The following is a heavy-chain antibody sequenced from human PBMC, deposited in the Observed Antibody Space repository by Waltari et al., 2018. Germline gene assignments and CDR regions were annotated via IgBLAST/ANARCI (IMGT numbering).Heavy chain of an antibody. CDR2: FDPEDGET. D-gene: IGHD3-9*01. CDR3: ATDPPYYDILTYGMDV. Sequence: QVQLVQSGAEVKKPGASVKVSCKVSGSTLPELSMHWVRQAPGKGLEWMGGFDPEDGETIYAQKFQGRVTMTEDTSTDTAYMELSSLRSEDTAVYYCATDPPYYDILTYGMDVWGQGTTVTVSS. V-gene: IGHV1-24*01. J-gene: IGHJ6*02. CDR1: GSTLPELS.